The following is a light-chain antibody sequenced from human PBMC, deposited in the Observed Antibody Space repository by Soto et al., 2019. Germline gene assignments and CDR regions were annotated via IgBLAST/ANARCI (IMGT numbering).Light chain of an antibody. CDR3: QEYDSASWT. Sequence: DIQMTQSPSSLSASVRDRVTITCRASQGISNYLAWYQQKPGKVPKLLIYAASTLQAGVPSRFSGSGTGTDFTLTISSLQPEDVATYYCQEYDSASWTFGQGTKVEIK. J-gene: IGKJ1*01. V-gene: IGKV1-27*01. CDR2: AAS. CDR1: QGISNY.